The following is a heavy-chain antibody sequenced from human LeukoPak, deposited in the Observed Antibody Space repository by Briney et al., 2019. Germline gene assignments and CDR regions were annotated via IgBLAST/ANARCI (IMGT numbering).Heavy chain of an antibody. CDR2: ISNDGSNK. J-gene: IGHJ4*02. CDR3: AKETGRWELE. Sequence: PGGSLRLSCAASGFTFSNYGIHWVRQAPGKGLEWVAVISNDGSNKYYADSVKGRFTISRGNSENTLYLQMNSLRAEDTAVYYCAKETGRWELEWGQGTLVTVSS. D-gene: IGHD1-26*01. CDR1: GFTFSNYG. V-gene: IGHV3-30*18.